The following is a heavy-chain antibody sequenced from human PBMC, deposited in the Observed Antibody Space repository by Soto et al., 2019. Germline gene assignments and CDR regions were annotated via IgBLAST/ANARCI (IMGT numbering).Heavy chain of an antibody. CDR3: ARDGNYDTASKFNFDY. CDR1: GFTFTRYG. V-gene: IGHV3-33*01. J-gene: IGHJ4*02. Sequence: QVQLVESGGGVVQPGMSLRLSCATSGFTFTRYGFHWVRQAPGKGLEWVAVIWYDGSKKYYADSVKGRFTTSRDDSTNTLSLQMNSLRAEDTALYYCARDGNYDTASKFNFDYWGQGTLVSVSS. CDR2: IWYDGSKK. D-gene: IGHD5-18*01.